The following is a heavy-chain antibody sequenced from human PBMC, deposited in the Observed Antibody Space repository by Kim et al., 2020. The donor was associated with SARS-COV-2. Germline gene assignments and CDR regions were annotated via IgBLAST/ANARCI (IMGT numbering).Heavy chain of an antibody. D-gene: IGHD3-10*01. CDR1: GASISNYY. CDR2: IYYSGST. CDR3: ARRGRWFGDEMDC. Sequence: SETLSLTCTVSGASISNYYWSWIRQPPGKGLEWIGYIYYSGSTNYNPSLKSRVTISVDPSKNQFSLKLSSVTAADTAVYYCARRGRWFGDEMDCWGKGTT. J-gene: IGHJ6*03. V-gene: IGHV4-59*08.